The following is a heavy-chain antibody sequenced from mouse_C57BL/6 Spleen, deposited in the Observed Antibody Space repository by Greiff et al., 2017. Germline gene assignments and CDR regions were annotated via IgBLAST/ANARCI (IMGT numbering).Heavy chain of an antibody. D-gene: IGHD4-1*01. CDR3: ARSRGTGFDY. CDR2: IYPGDGDT. CDR1: GYAFSSSW. V-gene: IGHV1-82*01. J-gene: IGHJ2*01. Sequence: VKLQESGPELVKPGASVKISCKASGYAFSSSWMNWVKQRPGKGLEWIGRIYPGDGDTNYNGKFKGKATLTADKSSSTAYMQLSSLTSEDSAVYFCARSRGTGFDYWGQGTTLTVSS.